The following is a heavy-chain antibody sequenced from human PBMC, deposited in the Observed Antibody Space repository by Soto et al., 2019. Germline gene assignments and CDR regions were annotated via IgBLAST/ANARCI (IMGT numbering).Heavy chain of an antibody. CDR1: GGSVSSGSYY. Sequence: SETLSLTCTVSGGSVSSGSYYWSWIRQPPGKGLEWIGYIYYSGSTNYNPSLKSRVTISVDTSKNQFSLKLSSVTAADTAVYYCARLPLGGSYYGVDYWGQGTLVTVSS. D-gene: IGHD1-26*01. CDR3: ARLPLGGSYYGVDY. CDR2: IYYSGST. J-gene: IGHJ4*02. V-gene: IGHV4-61*01.